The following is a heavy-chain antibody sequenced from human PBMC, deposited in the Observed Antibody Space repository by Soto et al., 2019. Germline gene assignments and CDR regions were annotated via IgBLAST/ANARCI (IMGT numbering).Heavy chain of an antibody. CDR2: IERKTDGGTT. V-gene: IGHV3-15*04. CDR3: TTGGVSSGGYRGLGY. CDR1: GFTFSYAW. D-gene: IGHD6-19*01. J-gene: IGHJ4*02. Sequence: EVQLVESGGGLVEPGGSLRLSCAASGFTFSYAWLSWVRQAPGKGLEWVGGIERKTDGGTTDHAAPVRGRFTISRDDSKNRLYLQMNSLKTADTAVYYCTTGGVSSGGYRGLGYWCQGTLVTVSS.